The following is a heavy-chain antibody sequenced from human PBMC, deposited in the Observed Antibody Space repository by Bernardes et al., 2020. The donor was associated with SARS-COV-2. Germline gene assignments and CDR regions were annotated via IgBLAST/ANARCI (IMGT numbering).Heavy chain of an antibody. Sequence: SETLSLTCTVSGGSVSSGSYYWSWIRQPPGKGLEWIGYIYYSGSTNYNPSLKSRVTISVDTSKNQFSLKLSSVTAADTAVYYCARGAFDSNYNVANYYYGMDVWGQGTTVTVSS. J-gene: IGHJ6*01. CDR2: IYYSGST. D-gene: IGHD4-4*01. V-gene: IGHV4-61*01. CDR1: GGSVSSGSYY. CDR3: ARGAFDSNYNVANYYYGMDV.